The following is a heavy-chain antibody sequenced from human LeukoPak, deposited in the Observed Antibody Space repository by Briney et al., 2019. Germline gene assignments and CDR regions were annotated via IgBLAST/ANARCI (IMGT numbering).Heavy chain of an antibody. J-gene: IGHJ5*02. CDR1: GYTFSNYA. Sequence: GGSLRLSCAASGYTFSNYAMTWVRQAPGKRLEWVSGISHNGDRIYYADSVKGRFTISRDNSKNTLYLQMNSLRPDDTALYYCTKDSVAAAGTAWFDPWGQGTLVTVSS. CDR2: ISHNGDRI. D-gene: IGHD6-13*01. CDR3: TKDSVAAAGTAWFDP. V-gene: IGHV3-23*01.